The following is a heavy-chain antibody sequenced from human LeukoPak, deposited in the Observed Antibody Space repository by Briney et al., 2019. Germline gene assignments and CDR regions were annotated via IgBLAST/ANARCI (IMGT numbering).Heavy chain of an antibody. Sequence: SETLSLTCTVSGGSISSSSYYWSWIRQPPGKGLEWIGYIYYSGSTNYNPSLKSRVTISVDTSKNQFSLKLSSVTAADTAVYYCARVGDGYNYYFDYWGQGTLVTVSS. D-gene: IGHD5-24*01. J-gene: IGHJ4*02. CDR2: IYYSGST. V-gene: IGHV4-61*01. CDR3: ARVGDGYNYYFDY. CDR1: GGSISSSSYY.